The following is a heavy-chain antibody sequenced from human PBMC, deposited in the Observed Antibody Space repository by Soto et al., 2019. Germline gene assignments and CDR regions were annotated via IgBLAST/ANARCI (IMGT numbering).Heavy chain of an antibody. CDR3: ASSGLILTGYSLLDY. Sequence: GASVKVSCKASGYTFTSYDINWVRQATGQGLEWMGWMNPNSGNTGYAQKFQGRVTMTRNTSISTAYMELSRLRSDDTAVYYCASSGLILTGYSLLDYWGQGTLVTVSS. J-gene: IGHJ4*02. V-gene: IGHV1-8*01. CDR1: GYTFTSYD. CDR2: MNPNSGNT. D-gene: IGHD3-9*01.